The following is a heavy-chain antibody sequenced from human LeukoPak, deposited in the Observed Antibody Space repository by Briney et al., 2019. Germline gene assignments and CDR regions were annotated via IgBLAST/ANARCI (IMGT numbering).Heavy chain of an antibody. Sequence: SGPALVKPTQTLTLTCTFSGFSLSTSGMCVSWIRQPPGKALEWLARIDWDDDKYYSTSLKTRLTISKDTSKNQVVLTMTNMDPVDTATYYCARIAAAGYYYYYGMDVWGQGTTVTVS. D-gene: IGHD6-13*01. V-gene: IGHV2-70*11. CDR2: IDWDDDK. CDR3: ARIAAAGYYYYYGMDV. CDR1: GFSLSTSGMC. J-gene: IGHJ6*02.